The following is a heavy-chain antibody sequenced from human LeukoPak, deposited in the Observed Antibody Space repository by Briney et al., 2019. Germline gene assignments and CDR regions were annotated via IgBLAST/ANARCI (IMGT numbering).Heavy chain of an antibody. V-gene: IGHV1-2*04. D-gene: IGHD6-13*01. Sequence: ASVKVSCKASGYTFTGYYMHWVRQAPGQGLEWMGWINPNSGGTNYAQKFQGWVTMTRDTSISTAYMELSRLRSDDTAVYYCARGGYSIAAAGSHAFDIWGQGTMVTVSS. CDR2: INPNSGGT. CDR3: ARGGYSIAAAGSHAFDI. J-gene: IGHJ3*02. CDR1: GYTFTGYY.